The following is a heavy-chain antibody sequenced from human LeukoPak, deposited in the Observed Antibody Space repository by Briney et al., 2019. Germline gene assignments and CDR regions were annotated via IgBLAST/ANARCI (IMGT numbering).Heavy chain of an antibody. V-gene: IGHV3-74*01. J-gene: IGHJ4*02. Sequence: PGGSLRLSCAASGFTFSNYWMHWVRQAPGKGLVWVSRINSDGRSTNYADSVKGRFTISRDNAKNTLYLQMNSLRAEDTAVYYCAKDPTHYRVWDYYETIGLSYWGQGTLVTVSS. CDR1: GFTFSNYW. CDR2: INSDGRST. D-gene: IGHD3-22*01. CDR3: AKDPTHYRVWDYYETIGLSY.